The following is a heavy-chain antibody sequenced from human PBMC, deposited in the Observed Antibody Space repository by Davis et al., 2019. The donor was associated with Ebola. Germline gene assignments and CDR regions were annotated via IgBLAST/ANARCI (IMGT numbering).Heavy chain of an antibody. CDR3: TSPGEFLGHGDY. CDR1: GFTFSSYA. D-gene: IGHD3-10*01. V-gene: IGHV3-73*01. J-gene: IGHJ4*02. Sequence: PGGSLRLSCAASGFTFSSYAMSWVRQASGKGLEWVGRIRSKANSYATAYAASVKGRFTISRDDSKNTAYLQMNSLKTEDTAVYYCTSPGEFLGHGDYWGQGTLVTVSS. CDR2: IRSKANSYAT.